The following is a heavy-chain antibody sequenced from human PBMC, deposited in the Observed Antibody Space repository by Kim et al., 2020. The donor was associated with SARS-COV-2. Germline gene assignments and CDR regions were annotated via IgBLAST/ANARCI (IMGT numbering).Heavy chain of an antibody. CDR3: ARGYYDSSGYWLLDY. D-gene: IGHD3-22*01. V-gene: IGHV1-46*01. Sequence: QKFQGRVTMTRNTSTSTVYMELGSVRSEDTAVYYCARGYYDSSGYWLLDYWGQGTMVTVSS. J-gene: IGHJ4*02.